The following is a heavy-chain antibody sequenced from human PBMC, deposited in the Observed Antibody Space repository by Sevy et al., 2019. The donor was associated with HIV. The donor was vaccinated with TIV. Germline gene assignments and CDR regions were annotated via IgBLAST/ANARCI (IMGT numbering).Heavy chain of an antibody. J-gene: IGHJ4*02. Sequence: GGSLRLSCAASGFTFRNYAIHWVRQAPGKGLEWVAVISHDGSHKYSADSVKGRFTISRDNSKNRLYLQMNSLRAEDTAMYYCARDPTRNASGWYYFDYWGQGTLVTVSS. CDR3: ARDPTRNASGWYYFDY. CDR2: ISHDGSHK. CDR1: GFTFRNYA. D-gene: IGHD6-19*01. V-gene: IGHV3-30*04.